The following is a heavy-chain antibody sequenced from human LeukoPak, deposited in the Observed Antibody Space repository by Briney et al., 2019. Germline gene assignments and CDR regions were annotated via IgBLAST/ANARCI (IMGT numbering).Heavy chain of an antibody. CDR3: ARQAVAGVSD. D-gene: IGHD6-19*01. CDR2: IYHSGST. Sequence: SETLSLTCAVSGYSISSGYYRGWIRQPPGKGLEWIGSIYHSGSTYYNPSLKSRVTISVDTSKDQFSLKLSSVTAADTAVYYCARQAVAGVSDWGQGTLVTVSS. J-gene: IGHJ4*02. V-gene: IGHV4-38-2*01. CDR1: GYSISSGYY.